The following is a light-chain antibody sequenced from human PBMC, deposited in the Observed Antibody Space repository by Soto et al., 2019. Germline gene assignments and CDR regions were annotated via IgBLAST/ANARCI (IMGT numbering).Light chain of an antibody. J-gene: IGKJ5*01. CDR1: QSVSSSY. CDR3: QQANSFPIT. V-gene: IGKV3-20*01. Sequence: EVVLTQSPGTLSLSPGERATLSCRASQSVSSSYLAWYQQKPGQAPRLLIYAASNRATGIPDRFSGSGSGTDFTLTISSLQPEDFATYYCQQANSFPITFGQGTRLEIK. CDR2: AAS.